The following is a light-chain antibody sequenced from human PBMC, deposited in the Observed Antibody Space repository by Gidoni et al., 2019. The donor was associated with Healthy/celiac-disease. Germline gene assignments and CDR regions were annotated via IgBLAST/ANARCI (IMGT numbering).Light chain of an antibody. J-gene: IGKJ4*01. CDR2: EAS. V-gene: IGKV3-11*01. Sequence: IVLTPSPATLSLSPGERATLSCRASQSVSSYLAWYQQKPGQAPRLLIYEASNRATGIPARFSGSGSGTDFTLTISSLEPEDFAVYYCQQRSNWPPLTFGGGTKVEIK. CDR3: QQRSNWPPLT. CDR1: QSVSSY.